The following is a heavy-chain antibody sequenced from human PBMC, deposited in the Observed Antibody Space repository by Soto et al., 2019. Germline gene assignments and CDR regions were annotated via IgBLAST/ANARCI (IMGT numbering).Heavy chain of an antibody. CDR3: ARRPIVATQGAFDI. V-gene: IGHV4-34*01. Sequence: QVQLQQWGAGLLKPSETLSLTCAVYGGSFSGYYWSWIRQPPGKGLEWIGEINHSGSTNYNPSLKSRVTISVDTSKHQFSLNLSSVTAADTAAYYCARRPIVATQGAFDIWGQGTMVTVSS. J-gene: IGHJ3*02. CDR2: INHSGST. D-gene: IGHD5-12*01. CDR1: GGSFSGYY.